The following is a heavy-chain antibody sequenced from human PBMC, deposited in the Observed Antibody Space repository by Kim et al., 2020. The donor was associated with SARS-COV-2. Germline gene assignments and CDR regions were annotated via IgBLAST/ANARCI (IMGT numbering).Heavy chain of an antibody. CDR2: ISYDGSNK. V-gene: IGHV3-30*18. Sequence: GGSLRLSCAASGFTFSSYGMHWVRQAPGKGLEWVAFISYDGSNKYYADSVKGRFTISRDNSKNTLYLQMNSLRAEDTAVYYCAKDRRNRRWYFDLLGRG. D-gene: IGHD1-1*01. J-gene: IGHJ2*01. CDR3: AKDRRNRRWYFDL. CDR1: GFTFSSYG.